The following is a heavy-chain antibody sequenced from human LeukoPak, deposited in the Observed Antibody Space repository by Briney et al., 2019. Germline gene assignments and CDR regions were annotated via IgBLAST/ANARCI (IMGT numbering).Heavy chain of an antibody. CDR3: ARWNLGSDY. CDR2: ISSSSTTK. J-gene: IGHJ4*02. D-gene: IGHD1-1*01. CDR1: GFTFSAYD. V-gene: IGHV3-48*04. Sequence: PGGSLRLSCAASGFTFSAYDMNWVRQAPGKGLKWLSYISSSSTTKYHADSVKGRFTISRDNTKNSLYLQMSSLRAEDTGVYYCARWNLGSDYWGQGTLVTVSS.